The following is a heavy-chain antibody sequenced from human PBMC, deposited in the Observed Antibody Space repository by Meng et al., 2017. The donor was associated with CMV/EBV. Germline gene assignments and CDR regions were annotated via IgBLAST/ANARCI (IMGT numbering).Heavy chain of an antibody. D-gene: IGHD2-15*01. CDR2: INPNSGGT. CDR3: ARETGRSYYYGMDV. J-gene: IGHJ6*02. V-gene: IGHV1-2*02. Sequence: ASVKVSCKASGYTFTGYYMHWVRQAPGQGLEWMGWINPNSGGTNYAQKFQGRVTMTRDTSISTAYMELSRLRSDDTAVYYCARETGRSYYYGMDVWGQGPTVTVSS. CDR1: GYTFTGYY.